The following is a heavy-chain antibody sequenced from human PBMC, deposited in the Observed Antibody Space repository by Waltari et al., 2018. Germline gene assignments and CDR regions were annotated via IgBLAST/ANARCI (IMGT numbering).Heavy chain of an antibody. CDR3: ARSLKRGSPDY. D-gene: IGHD3-10*01. V-gene: IGHV4-39*07. J-gene: IGHJ4*02. Sequence: QLQLQESGPGLVKPSETLSLTCPVSGGSISSSSYYWGWIRQPPGKGLEWIGRIYYSGGTYYNPSLKSRVTIAVDTSKNQFDLKLSSVTAADPDVYYCARSLKRGSPDYWGQGTLVTVSS. CDR2: IYYSGGT. CDR1: GGSISSSSYY.